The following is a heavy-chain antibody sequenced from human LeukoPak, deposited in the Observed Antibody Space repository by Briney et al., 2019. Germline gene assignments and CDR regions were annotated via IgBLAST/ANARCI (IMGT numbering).Heavy chain of an antibody. CDR3: ARDSGSYYRPNYFDY. J-gene: IGHJ4*02. V-gene: IGHV1-18*01. CDR2: ISAYNGNT. CDR1: GYTFTSYG. D-gene: IGHD3-10*01. Sequence: ASVKVSCKASGYTFTSYGISWVRQAPGQGLEWMGWISAYNGNTNYAQKLQGRVTMTTDTSTSTAYMELRSLRSDDTAVYYCARDSGSYYRPNYFDYWGQGTLVTVSS.